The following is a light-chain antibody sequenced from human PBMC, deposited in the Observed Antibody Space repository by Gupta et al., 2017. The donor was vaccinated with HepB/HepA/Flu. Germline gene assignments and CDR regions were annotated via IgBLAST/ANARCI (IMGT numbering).Light chain of an antibody. V-gene: IGLV3-21*03. Sequence: SYALSQPPSVSVAPGKTATVTCGGNNIGSKSVHWYQQKAGQAPVLVVYDDRDRPSGIPERFSGSNSGNTATLTISRVEAGDEADYYCQVWDGSSDHYVFGTGTKVTVL. CDR2: DDR. CDR3: QVWDGSSDHYV. CDR1: NIGSKS. J-gene: IGLJ1*01.